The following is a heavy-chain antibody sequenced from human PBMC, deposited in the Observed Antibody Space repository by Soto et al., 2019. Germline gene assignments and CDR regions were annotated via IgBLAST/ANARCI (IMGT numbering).Heavy chain of an antibody. D-gene: IGHD3-3*01. CDR3: ARFWSDY. V-gene: IGHV3-48*03. Sequence: EVQLVESGGGLVQPGGSLRLSCAASGFAFSTYEMNWVRQAPGKGLEWVSFISARGDSIYYADSVKGRFTISRDNAKNSLHLQMNSLRAEDTAVYYCARFWSDYWGQGTLVTVSS. CDR1: GFAFSTYE. CDR2: ISARGDSI. J-gene: IGHJ4*02.